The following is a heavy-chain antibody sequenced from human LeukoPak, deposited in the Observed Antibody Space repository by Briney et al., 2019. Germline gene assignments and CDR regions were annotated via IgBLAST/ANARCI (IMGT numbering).Heavy chain of an antibody. CDR2: ISGSGGST. D-gene: IGHD3-3*01. V-gene: IGHV3-23*01. Sequence: GGSLRLSCAASGFTFSRYAMSWVRQAPGKGLEWVSTISGSGGSTYYADSVKGRFTISRDNSKNTLYLQMNSLRAEDTAVYYCAKDYYDFWSGYPLYCYYYGMDVWGQGTTVTVSS. CDR1: GFTFSRYA. J-gene: IGHJ6*02. CDR3: AKDYYDFWSGYPLYCYYYGMDV.